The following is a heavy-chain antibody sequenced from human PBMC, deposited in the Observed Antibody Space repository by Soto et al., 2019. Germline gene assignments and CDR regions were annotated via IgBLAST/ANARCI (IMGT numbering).Heavy chain of an antibody. Sequence: QVQLVQSGAEVKKPGSSVKVSCKASGGTFSSYAISWVRQAPGQGLEWMGGIIPIFGTANYAQKFQGRVTITADESTRTAYMELSSLRSEDTAVYYCARDQTPRRGSSWYYYYYGMDVWGQGTTVTVSS. CDR2: IIPIFGTA. J-gene: IGHJ6*02. CDR3: ARDQTPRRGSSWYYYYYGMDV. V-gene: IGHV1-69*12. D-gene: IGHD6-13*01. CDR1: GGTFSSYA.